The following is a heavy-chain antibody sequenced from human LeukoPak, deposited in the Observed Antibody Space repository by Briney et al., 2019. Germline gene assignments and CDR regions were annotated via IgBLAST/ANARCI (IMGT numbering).Heavy chain of an antibody. CDR3: AREERVYDSSGYYYFDY. J-gene: IGHJ4*02. CDR2: IKQDGSEK. Sequence: PGGSLRLSCAASGFTFSSYWMSWVRQAPGKGLEWVANIKQDGSEKYYVDSVKGRFTISRDNAKNSLYLQMNGLRAEDTAVYYCAREERVYDSSGYYYFDYWGQGTLVTVSS. V-gene: IGHV3-7*01. D-gene: IGHD3-22*01. CDR1: GFTFSSYW.